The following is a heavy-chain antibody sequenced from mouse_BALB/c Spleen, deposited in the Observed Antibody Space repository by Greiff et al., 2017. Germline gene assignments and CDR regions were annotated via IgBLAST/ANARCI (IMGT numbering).Heavy chain of an antibody. CDR2: IDPANGNT. V-gene: IGHV14-3*02. D-gene: IGHD1-1*01. Sequence: VQLQQSGAELVKPGASVKLSCTASGFNIKDTYMHWVKQRPEQGLEWIGRIDPANGNTNYDPKFQGKATITADTSSNTAYLQLSSLTSEDTAVYYCARSAYYYGSSSPWFAYWGQGTLVTVSA. CDR3: ARSAYYYGSSSPWFAY. J-gene: IGHJ3*01. CDR1: GFNIKDTY.